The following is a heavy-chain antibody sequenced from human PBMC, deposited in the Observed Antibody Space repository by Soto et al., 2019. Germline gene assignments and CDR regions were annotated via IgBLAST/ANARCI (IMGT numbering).Heavy chain of an antibody. CDR2: IYYSGST. CDR1: GGSISSSSYY. CDR3: ARRRAVADYFDY. V-gene: IGHV4-39*01. D-gene: IGHD6-19*01. Sequence: SETLSLTCTVSGGSISSSSYYWGWIRQPPGKGLEWIGSIYYSGSTYYNPSLKSRVTISVDTSKNQFSLKLSSVTAADTAVYYCARRRAVADYFDYWGRGTLVTVSS. J-gene: IGHJ4*02.